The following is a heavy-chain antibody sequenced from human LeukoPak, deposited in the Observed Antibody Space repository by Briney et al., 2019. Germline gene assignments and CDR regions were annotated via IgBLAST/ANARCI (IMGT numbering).Heavy chain of an antibody. D-gene: IGHD6-19*01. J-gene: IGHJ5*02. CDR1: GGSISSYY. CDR3: ARAPSSGWSMYNWFDP. Sequence: SETLSLTCTVSGGSISSYYWSWIRQPPGKGLEWIGNIYYSGSANYNPSLQSRVTISVDTSRDHFSLQLSSVTAADTAVYYCARAPSSGWSMYNWFDPWGQGTLVTVSS. V-gene: IGHV4-59*08. CDR2: IYYSGSA.